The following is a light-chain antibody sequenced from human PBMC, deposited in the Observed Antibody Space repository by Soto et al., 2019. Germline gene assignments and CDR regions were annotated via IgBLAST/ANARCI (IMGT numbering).Light chain of an antibody. CDR3: QEYGSSLRA. V-gene: IGKV3-20*01. Sequence: ETVLTQSPGTLSVSPGERAILFCRASQSVGNNYLAWYQHKSGQAPRLLIYGASSRATGIPDRFSGSGSGTDFTLIISRLEPEDFAVYYCQEYGSSLRAFGQGTKVEIK. J-gene: IGKJ1*01. CDR1: QSVGNNY. CDR2: GAS.